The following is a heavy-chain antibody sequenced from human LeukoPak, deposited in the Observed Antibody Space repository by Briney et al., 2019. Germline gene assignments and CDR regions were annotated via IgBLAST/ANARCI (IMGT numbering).Heavy chain of an antibody. CDR2: IYRGGST. V-gene: IGHV3-53*05. Sequence: PGGSLRLSCAASGFTVSSIYMSWVRQAPGKGLEWVSIIYRGGSTYYADSVKGRFAVSRDNSKNTLYLQMNSLRAEDTAVYYCAKDAGSSGWYVSYWGQGTLVTVSS. CDR1: GFTVSSIY. J-gene: IGHJ4*02. D-gene: IGHD6-19*01. CDR3: AKDAGSSGWYVSY.